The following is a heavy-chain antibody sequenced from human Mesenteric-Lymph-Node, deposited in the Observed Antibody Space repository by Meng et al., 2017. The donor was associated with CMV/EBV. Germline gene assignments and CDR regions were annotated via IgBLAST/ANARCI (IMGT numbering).Heavy chain of an antibody. Sequence: GSLRLSCTVSGDSISSSGDYWGWIRQPPGKGLEWIGNIYYSGRTYYNSSLKSRLTISIDTSKTQFSLRLSSVTAADTAVYYCARQRSTTWYSSPYFDYWGQGTLVTVSS. D-gene: IGHD6-13*01. J-gene: IGHJ4*02. CDR3: ARQRSTTWYSSPYFDY. CDR1: GDSISSSGDY. CDR2: IYYSGRT. V-gene: IGHV4-39*01.